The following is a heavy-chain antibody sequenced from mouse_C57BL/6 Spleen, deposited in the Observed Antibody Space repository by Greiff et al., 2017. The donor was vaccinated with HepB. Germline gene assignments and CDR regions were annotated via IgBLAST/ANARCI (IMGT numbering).Heavy chain of an antibody. V-gene: IGHV8-12*01. CDR1: GFSLSTSGMG. D-gene: IGHD1-1*01. CDR2: IYWDDDK. J-gene: IGHJ1*03. Sequence: QVTLKECGPGILQSSQTLSLTCSFSGFSLSTSGMGVSWIRQPSGKGLEWLAHIYWDDDKRYNPSLKSRLTISKDTSRNQVFLKITSVDTADTATYYCARTTVRYFDGWGTGTTVTVSS. CDR3: ARTTVRYFDG.